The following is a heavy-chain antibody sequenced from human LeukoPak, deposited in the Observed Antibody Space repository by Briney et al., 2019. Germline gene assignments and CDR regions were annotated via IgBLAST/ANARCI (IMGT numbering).Heavy chain of an antibody. J-gene: IGHJ6*02. V-gene: IGHV5-51*01. CDR3: ARVDCSSTTCFYYYYGMDV. CDR2: IYPGDSDT. CDR1: GYSFTSYW. D-gene: IGHD2-2*01. Sequence: GESLKISCKGSGYSFTSYWIGWVRQVPGKGLEWMGIIYPGDSDTRYSPSFQGQVTISADKSISTAYLQWSSLKASDTAMYYCARVDCSSTTCFYYYYGMDVWGQGTTVTVSS.